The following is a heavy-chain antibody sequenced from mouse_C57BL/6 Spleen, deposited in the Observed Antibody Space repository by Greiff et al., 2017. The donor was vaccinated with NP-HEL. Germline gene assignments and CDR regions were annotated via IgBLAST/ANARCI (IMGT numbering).Heavy chain of an antibody. Sequence: EVQLQESGGGLVQPGGSMKLSCAASGFTFSDAWMDWVRQSPEKGLEWVAEIRNKANNHATYSAESVKGRFTISRDDSKSSVYLQMNSLRAEDTGIYYCTHYGSSFYYAMDYWGQGTSVTVSS. V-gene: IGHV6-6*01. CDR1: GFTFSDAW. D-gene: IGHD1-1*01. CDR2: IRNKANNHAT. J-gene: IGHJ4*01. CDR3: THYGSSFYYAMDY.